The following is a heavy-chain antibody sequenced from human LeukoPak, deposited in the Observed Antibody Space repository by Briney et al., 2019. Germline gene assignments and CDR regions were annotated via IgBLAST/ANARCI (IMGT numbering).Heavy chain of an antibody. CDR1: GSTFSSYS. J-gene: IGHJ4*02. CDR3: AKEDYDLSFFDY. CDR2: ISSSSSYI. D-gene: IGHD3-3*01. Sequence: PGGSLRLSCAASGSTFSSYSMNWVRQAPGKGLEWVSSISSSSSYIYYADSVKGRFTISRDNAKNSLYLQMNSLRAEDTAVYYCAKEDYDLSFFDYWGQGTLDTVSS. V-gene: IGHV3-21*01.